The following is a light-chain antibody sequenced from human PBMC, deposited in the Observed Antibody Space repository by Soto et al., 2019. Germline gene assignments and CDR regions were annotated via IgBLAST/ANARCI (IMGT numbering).Light chain of an antibody. V-gene: IGKV3-11*01. CDR2: DAS. J-gene: IGKJ5*01. CDR3: QQRSNWPT. Sequence: EVVLTQSPATLSLSPGERATFSCRASQNVNNFLAWYQQKPGQAPRILIYDASNRATGIPARLSGSGSGTDFTLTINSIESEDFAIYYCQQRSNWPTVGQGTRLEIK. CDR1: QNVNNF.